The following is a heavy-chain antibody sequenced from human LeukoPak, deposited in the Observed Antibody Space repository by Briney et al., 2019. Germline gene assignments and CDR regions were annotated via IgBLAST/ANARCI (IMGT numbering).Heavy chain of an antibody. J-gene: IGHJ4*02. V-gene: IGHV3-33*01. CDR2: IWYDGSNK. CDR1: GFTFSNYG. CDR3: AGNYGPYYFDY. Sequence: GGSLRLSCAASGFTFSNYGMHWVRQAPGKGLEWVAVIWYDGSNKYYADSVKGRFTISRDNSKNTLYLQMNSLRAKDTAAYYCAGNYGPYYFDYWGQGTLVTVSS. D-gene: IGHD3-10*01.